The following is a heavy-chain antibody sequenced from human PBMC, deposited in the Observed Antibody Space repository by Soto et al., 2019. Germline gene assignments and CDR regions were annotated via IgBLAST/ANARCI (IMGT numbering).Heavy chain of an antibody. D-gene: IGHD4-17*01. CDR1: GGTFSSYA. Sequence: SVKVSCKXSGGTFSSYAISWVRQAPGQGLEWMGGIIPIFGTANYAQKFQGRVTITADESTSTAYMELSSLRSEDTAVYYCARVRRSYGDSTFDYWGQGTLVTVSS. V-gene: IGHV1-69*13. CDR3: ARVRRSYGDSTFDY. CDR2: IIPIFGTA. J-gene: IGHJ4*02.